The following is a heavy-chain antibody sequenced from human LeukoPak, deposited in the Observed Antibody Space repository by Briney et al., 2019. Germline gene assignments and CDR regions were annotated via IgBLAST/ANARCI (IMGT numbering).Heavy chain of an antibody. V-gene: IGHV4-59*01. CDR2: IFPSGTT. CDR1: GGSISPYY. CDR3: ARGGYYYLDV. Sequence: SETLSLTCTMSGGSISPYYWSWVRQPPGEGREGVAYIFPSGTTKYTPSLKSRVAISLDTPKSQFSLKLHSVTAADTAVYSCARGGYYYLDVWGGGTTVTVSS. J-gene: IGHJ6*03.